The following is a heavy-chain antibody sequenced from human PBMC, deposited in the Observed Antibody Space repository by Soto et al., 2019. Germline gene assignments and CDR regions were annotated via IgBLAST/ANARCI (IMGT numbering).Heavy chain of an antibody. CDR1: GYPVTAYY. CDR2: INPATGAA. V-gene: IGHV1-2*02. J-gene: IGHJ3*02. Sequence: QLHLVQSGAVVKKPGASVTVSCSASGYPVTAYYMHWVRQAPGRGLEWMGGINPATGAAKYTQKFQGRVTMTRDTAAGTVLMELSGLTSEDTAVFYCARGGGVGVAGSAAFDMWGQGTLVTVSS. CDR3: ARGGGVGVAGSAAFDM. D-gene: IGHD3-3*01.